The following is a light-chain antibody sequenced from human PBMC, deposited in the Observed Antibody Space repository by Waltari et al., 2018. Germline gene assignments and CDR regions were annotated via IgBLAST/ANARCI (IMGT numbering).Light chain of an antibody. CDR2: GVS. CDR1: QSVSSD. CDR3: QQYNNWPLT. V-gene: IGKV3-15*01. Sequence: EMVLTQSPATLSVSPGERATLSCRASQSVSSDLAWYQQKPGQAPRLLIYGVSTRATGIPATFSGSGSGTEFTLTISSMQSEDFAVYYCQQYNNWPLTFGGGTKVEIK. J-gene: IGKJ4*01.